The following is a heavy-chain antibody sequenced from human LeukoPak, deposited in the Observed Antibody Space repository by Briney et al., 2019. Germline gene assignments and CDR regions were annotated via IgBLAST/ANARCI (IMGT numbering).Heavy chain of an antibody. CDR1: GFTFGSYS. J-gene: IGHJ4*02. CDR3: AREPISVVAALGIFDY. CDR2: ISSSSSYI. V-gene: IGHV3-21*06. Sequence: GGSLRLSCAASGFTFGSYSMNWVRQAPGKGLEWVSSISSSSSYIYYADSVKGRFTFSRDNAKNSLYLQMNSLRAEDTAMYYCAREPISVVAALGIFDYWGQGTLVTVSS. D-gene: IGHD2-15*01.